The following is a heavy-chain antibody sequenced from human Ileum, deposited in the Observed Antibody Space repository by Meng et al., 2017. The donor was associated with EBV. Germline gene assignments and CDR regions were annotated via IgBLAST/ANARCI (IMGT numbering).Heavy chain of an antibody. Sequence: QVLLGESGPALCSPTVTRSRTFGVCGTSSANNSGVAWVGRPPVKVLEWSGQIPHSANSAYNPSLKSRVSMSIDKSKNQSSLTLTSVTAADTAVYHCLRWSGGSVWGQGTLVTVSS. D-gene: IGHD3-10*01. J-gene: IGHJ1*01. CDR3: LRWSGGSV. V-gene: IGHV4-4*02. CDR1: GTSSANNSG. CDR2: IPHSANS.